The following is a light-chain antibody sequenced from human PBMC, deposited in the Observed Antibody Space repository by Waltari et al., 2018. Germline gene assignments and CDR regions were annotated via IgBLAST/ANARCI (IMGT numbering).Light chain of an antibody. CDR1: KSVGRY. CDR2: DAS. Sequence: EIVLTQSPGTLSLSPGERATLSCRASKSVGRYLAWYQQKPGQAPRLLIYDASTRATGIPARFSGSGSGTDFSLTISRLESEDFAVYYCQKYVNLPATFGQGTKVEIK. CDR3: QKYVNLPAT. J-gene: IGKJ1*01. V-gene: IGKV3-20*01.